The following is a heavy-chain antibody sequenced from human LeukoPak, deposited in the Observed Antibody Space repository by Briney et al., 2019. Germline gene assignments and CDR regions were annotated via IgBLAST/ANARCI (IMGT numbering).Heavy chain of an antibody. Sequence: PGGSLRLSCAASGFTFSSYGMHWVRQAPGKGLEWVAVIWYDGSNKYYADSVKGRFTISRDNAKNSLYLQMNSLRAEDTAVYYCARSAGSATDLDFWGQGTLVTVSS. J-gene: IGHJ4*02. V-gene: IGHV3-33*01. CDR1: GFTFSSYG. CDR3: ARSAGSATDLDF. D-gene: IGHD3-10*01. CDR2: IWYDGSNK.